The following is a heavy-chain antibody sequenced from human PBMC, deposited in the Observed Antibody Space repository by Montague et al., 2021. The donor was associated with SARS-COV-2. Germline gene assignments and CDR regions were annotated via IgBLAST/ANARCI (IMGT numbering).Heavy chain of an antibody. CDR3: VRDRTEWS. Sequence: SLRLSCAASVFTFSGYWMHLVRQSPGKGLEWVSRISMDWTTTHXADSVKGRFTMSRDNAMNTLHLQMNSLRPEDTAVYYCVRDRTEWSWGQGTMVTVSS. D-gene: IGHD2-8*02. CDR1: VFTFSGYW. V-gene: IGHV3-74*01. CDR2: ISMDWTTT. J-gene: IGHJ3*01.